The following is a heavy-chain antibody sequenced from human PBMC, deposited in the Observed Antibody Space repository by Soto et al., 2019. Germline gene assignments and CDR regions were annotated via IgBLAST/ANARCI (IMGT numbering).Heavy chain of an antibody. D-gene: IGHD3-10*01. V-gene: IGHV4-4*07. J-gene: IGHJ3*02. Sequence: QVQLQESGPGLVKPSETLSLTCTVSGGSISSYYWSWIRQPAGKGLEWIGRIYTGGSTTYNPSLKSRVTMSVDTSKNQFSLTLSSVTAADSAVYYCARDRITLANDAFDIWGQGTMVTVSS. CDR1: GGSISSYY. CDR3: ARDRITLANDAFDI. CDR2: IYTGGST.